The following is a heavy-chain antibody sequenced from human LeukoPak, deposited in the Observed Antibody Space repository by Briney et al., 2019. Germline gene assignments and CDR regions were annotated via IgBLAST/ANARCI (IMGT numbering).Heavy chain of an antibody. J-gene: IGHJ4*02. D-gene: IGHD3-9*01. CDR1: GFTFSDYE. V-gene: IGHV3-48*03. CDR3: ANVRYFDWYYFDY. Sequence: QPGGSLRLSCAASGFTFSDYEMTWVRQGPGKGLEWVSYISTSGRTILYADSVKGRFTISRDNAKNSLYLLMSSLRVDDTAVYYCANVRYFDWYYFDYWGQGTLVTVSS. CDR2: ISTSGRTI.